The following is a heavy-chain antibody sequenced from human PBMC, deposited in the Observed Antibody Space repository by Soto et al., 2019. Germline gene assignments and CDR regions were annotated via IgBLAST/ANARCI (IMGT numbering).Heavy chain of an antibody. CDR3: ARRRCPEAVCWRYFDY. Sequence: NPSETLSLTCTVSDDSTSSDFYYWGWIRQPPGKDLEWIGSIYSSGHTYYNPSLKSRVTVSVDTSKNQLFLNLKSVTAADTAVYYCARRRCPEAVCWRYFDYWGQGALVTVSS. CDR2: IYSSGHT. D-gene: IGHD2-15*01. V-gene: IGHV4-39*01. J-gene: IGHJ4*02. CDR1: DDSTSSDFYY.